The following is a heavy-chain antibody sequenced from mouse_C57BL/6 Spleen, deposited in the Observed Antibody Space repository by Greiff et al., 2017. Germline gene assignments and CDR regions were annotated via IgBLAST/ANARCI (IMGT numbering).Heavy chain of an antibody. Sequence: EVMLVESGGGLVQPGGSMKLSCVASGFTFSNYWMNWVRQSPEKGLEWVAQIRLKSDNYATHYAESVKGRFTISRDDSESSVYRRMNNLRAEDSGIYYCTVYSSYAAWFAYWGQGTLVTVSA. V-gene: IGHV6-3*01. J-gene: IGHJ3*01. CDR2: IRLKSDNYAT. CDR1: GFTFSNYW. CDR3: TVYSSYAAWFAY. D-gene: IGHD2-5*01.